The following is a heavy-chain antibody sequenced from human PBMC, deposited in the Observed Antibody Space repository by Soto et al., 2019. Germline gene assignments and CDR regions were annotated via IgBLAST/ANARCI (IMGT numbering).Heavy chain of an antibody. V-gene: IGHV4-59*08. CDR1: GDSVSSYK. J-gene: IGHJ6*02. CDR3: VRQGFGALHGLVDV. Sequence: QVQLQESGPGLVKPSETLSLTRTVSGDSVSSYKWSWIRQTPGKGLEWIGYIDNNGGTSYNPSLRSRVTMSVDTSTKQFSLRLHSVTAADTAVYYGVRQGFGALHGLVDVWGQGTTVTVSS. D-gene: IGHD3-10*01. CDR2: IDNNGGT.